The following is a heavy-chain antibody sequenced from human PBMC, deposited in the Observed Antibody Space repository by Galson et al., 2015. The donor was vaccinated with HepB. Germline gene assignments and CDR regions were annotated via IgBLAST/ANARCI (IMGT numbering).Heavy chain of an antibody. J-gene: IGHJ3*02. D-gene: IGHD2-21*02. CDR1: GYSFTSYW. V-gene: IGHV5-51*01. CDR3: ASSSCGGDCPTAHAFDI. Sequence: QSGAEVKKPGESLKISCKGSGYSFTSYWIGWVRQMPGKGLEWMGIIYPGDSDTRYSPSFQGQVTISADKSISTAYLQWSSLRASDTAMYYCASSSCGGDCPTAHAFDIWGQGTMVTVSS. CDR2: IYPGDSDT.